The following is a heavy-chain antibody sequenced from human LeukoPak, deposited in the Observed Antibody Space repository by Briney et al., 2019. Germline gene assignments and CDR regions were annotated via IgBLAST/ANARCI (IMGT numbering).Heavy chain of an antibody. D-gene: IGHD2-15*01. CDR3: ARRVDATRWFDP. CDR1: GCTFNNYF. V-gene: IGHV3-74*03. J-gene: IGHJ5*02. CDR2: INSDGTST. Sequence: GGSLRLSCAASGCTFNNYFMHGVRQAPGKGLVWVSRINSDGTSTMYADSVKGRFTISRDNAKNTLYLQMNSLRDEDTAVYYCARRVDATRWFDPWGQGSLVTVSS.